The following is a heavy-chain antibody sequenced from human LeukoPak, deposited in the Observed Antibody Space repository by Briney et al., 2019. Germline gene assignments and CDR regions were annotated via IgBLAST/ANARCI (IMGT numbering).Heavy chain of an antibody. D-gene: IGHD3-10*01. CDR1: GGSISSSSYY. J-gene: IGHJ4*02. CDR2: IYYSGST. Sequence: PSETLSLTCTVSGGSISSSSYYWGWIRQPPGKGLEWIGSIYYSGSTYYNPSLKGRVTISVDTSKNQFSLKLSSVTAADTAVYYCARHEVWFGELSYWGQGTLVTVSS. CDR3: ARHEVWFGELSY. V-gene: IGHV4-39*01.